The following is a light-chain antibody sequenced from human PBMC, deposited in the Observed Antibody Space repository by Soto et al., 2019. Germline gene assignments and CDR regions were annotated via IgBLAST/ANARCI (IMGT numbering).Light chain of an antibody. J-gene: IGKJ1*01. CDR3: QQYNNWPPCT. Sequence: IVMTQSPATLSVSPGERATLSCRASQTVSSNLAWYQQKPGQAPRLLIYGASSRATGIPDRFSGSGSGTEFTLTISSLQSEDFAVYYCQQYNNWPPCTFGQGTKVDIK. V-gene: IGKV3D-15*01. CDR2: GAS. CDR1: QTVSSN.